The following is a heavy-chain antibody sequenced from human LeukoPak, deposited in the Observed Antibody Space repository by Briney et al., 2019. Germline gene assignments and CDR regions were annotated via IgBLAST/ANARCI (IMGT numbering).Heavy chain of an antibody. CDR2: IIPILGIA. D-gene: IGHD3-16*01. Sequence: GASVKVSCKASGGTFSSYAISWVRQAPGQGLEWMGRIIPILGIANYAQKFQGRVTITADKSTSTAYMELSSLRSEDTAVYYCARGLEFGWFDPWGQGTLVTVSS. J-gene: IGHJ5*02. CDR1: GGTFSSYA. V-gene: IGHV1-69*04. CDR3: ARGLEFGWFDP.